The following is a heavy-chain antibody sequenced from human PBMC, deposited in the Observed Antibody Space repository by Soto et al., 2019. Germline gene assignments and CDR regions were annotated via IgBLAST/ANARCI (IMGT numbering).Heavy chain of an antibody. D-gene: IGHD6-13*01. V-gene: IGHV3-23*01. J-gene: IGHJ4*02. CDR3: AKGDSSWSYFDY. CDR1: GFTFSSYA. CDR2: ISGSGGST. Sequence: EVQLLESGGGLVQPGGSLRLSRAASGFTFSSYAMSWVRHAPGKGLEWVSLISGSGGSTYFADSVKGRFTISRDNSKNTLYLQMNSLRADDTAVYYCAKGDSSWSYFDYWGQGTLVTVSS.